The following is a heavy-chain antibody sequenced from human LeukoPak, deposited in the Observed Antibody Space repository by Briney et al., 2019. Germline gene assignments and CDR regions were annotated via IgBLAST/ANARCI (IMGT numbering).Heavy chain of an antibody. Sequence: SVKVSCKASGFTFTSSAIHWVRQARGQRLEWIGWIVVCSGNTNYAQKFQERVTITRDMSTSTAYMELSSLRSEDTAVYYCAALQQFRFLAWFPSSDVWGKGTTVTVSS. D-gene: IGHD3-3*01. V-gene: IGHV1-58*02. CDR1: GFTFTSSA. CDR3: AALQQFRFLAWFPSSDV. CDR2: IVVCSGNT. J-gene: IGHJ6*04.